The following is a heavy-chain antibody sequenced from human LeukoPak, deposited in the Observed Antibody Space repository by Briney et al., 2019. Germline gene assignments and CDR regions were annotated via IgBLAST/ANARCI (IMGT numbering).Heavy chain of an antibody. CDR3: ARVSSGWYGKNFDY. Sequence: PGGSLRVSCAASGFTFSSYWMSWVRQAQGKGLEWVANIKQDGSEKYYEDSVKGRFTISRDNAKNSLFLQMNSLRVEDTAVYYCARVSSGWYGKNFDYWGQGTLVTVSS. J-gene: IGHJ4*02. CDR1: GFTFSSYW. V-gene: IGHV3-7*01. D-gene: IGHD6-19*01. CDR2: IKQDGSEK.